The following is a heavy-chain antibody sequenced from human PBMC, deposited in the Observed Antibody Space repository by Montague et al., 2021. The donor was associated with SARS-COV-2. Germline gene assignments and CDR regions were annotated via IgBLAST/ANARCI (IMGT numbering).Heavy chain of an antibody. CDR2: VYTTGST. Sequence: ILSLTCTVSGGSISSDSYYWSWIRQPAGKGLEWIGRVYTTGSTNYNPSLKSRVTISGDTSRNQFSLRLTSVTAADTAMYYCARAVIYGGYAFAYFDFWGQGVLVTVSS. CDR1: GGSISSDSYY. CDR3: ARAVIYGGYAFAYFDF. D-gene: IGHD5-12*01. V-gene: IGHV4-61*02. J-gene: IGHJ4*02.